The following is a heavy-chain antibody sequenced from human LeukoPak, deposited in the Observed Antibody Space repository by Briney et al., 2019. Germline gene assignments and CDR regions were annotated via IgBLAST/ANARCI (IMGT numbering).Heavy chain of an antibody. J-gene: IGHJ3*02. Sequence: SETLSLTCAVYGGSFSGYYWSWIRQPPGKGLEWIGEINHSGSTNYNPSLKSRVTISVDTSKNQFSLKLSSVTAADTAVYYCAGGRWTYYYGSGSSLEAFDIWGQGTMVTVSS. D-gene: IGHD3-10*01. V-gene: IGHV4-34*01. CDR3: AGGRWTYYYGSGSSLEAFDI. CDR1: GGSFSGYY. CDR2: INHSGST.